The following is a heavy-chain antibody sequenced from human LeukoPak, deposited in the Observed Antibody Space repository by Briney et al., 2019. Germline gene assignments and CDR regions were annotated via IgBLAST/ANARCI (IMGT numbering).Heavy chain of an antibody. CDR1: GFTFSNAW. V-gene: IGHV3-15*01. J-gene: IGHJ4*02. CDR2: IKSKTDGGTT. CDR3: TTAPYCGGDCYSDY. Sequence: GGSLGLSCAASGFTFSNAWMSWVRQAPGKGLEWVGRIKSKTDGGTTDYAAPVKGRFTISRDDSKNTLYLQMNSLKTEDTAVYYCTTAPYCGGDCYSDYWGQGTLVTVSS. D-gene: IGHD2-21*02.